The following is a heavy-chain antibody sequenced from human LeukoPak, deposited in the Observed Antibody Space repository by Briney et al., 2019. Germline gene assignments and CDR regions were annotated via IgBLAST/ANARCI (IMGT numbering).Heavy chain of an antibody. J-gene: IGHJ6*03. D-gene: IGHD1-20*01. CDR2: IYTSGSA. CDR1: GGSLSSYY. Sequence: SETLSLTCTVSGGSLSSYYWSWVRQPAGKGLEWIGRIYTSGSANYNPSLTSRVTMSVDTSKNQFSLKLSSVTAADTAVYYCARLGVTGTTRPTSYYYYMDVWGKGTPVTISS. CDR3: ARLGVTGTTRPTSYYYYMDV. V-gene: IGHV4-4*07.